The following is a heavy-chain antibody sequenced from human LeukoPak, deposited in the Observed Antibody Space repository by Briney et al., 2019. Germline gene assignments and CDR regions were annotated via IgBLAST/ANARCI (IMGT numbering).Heavy chain of an antibody. CDR2: ISGSGVYT. J-gene: IGHJ3*02. Sequence: PGRSLRLSCAASGFTFDSYGMNWVRQAPGKGLEWVSGISGSGVYTYYADSVKGRFTISRDNSKNTLYLVMNSLRVDDTAVYYCAKAVDLATISVDIWGQGTMVTVSS. V-gene: IGHV3-23*01. CDR1: GFTFDSYG. CDR3: AKAVDLATISVDI. D-gene: IGHD5-24*01.